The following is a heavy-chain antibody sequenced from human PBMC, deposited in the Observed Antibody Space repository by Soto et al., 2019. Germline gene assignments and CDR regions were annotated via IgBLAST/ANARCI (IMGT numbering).Heavy chain of an antibody. V-gene: IGHV3-11*06. CDR1: GFTFSDYY. J-gene: IGHJ6*02. D-gene: IGHD6-6*01. Sequence: GSLRLSCAASGFTFSDYYMSWIRQAPGKGLEWVSYISSSSSYTNYADSVKGRFTISRDNAKNSLYLQMNSLRAEDTAVYYCARDSSSFHTYYYYGMDVWGQGTTVTVSS. CDR2: ISSSSSYT. CDR3: ARDSSSFHTYYYYGMDV.